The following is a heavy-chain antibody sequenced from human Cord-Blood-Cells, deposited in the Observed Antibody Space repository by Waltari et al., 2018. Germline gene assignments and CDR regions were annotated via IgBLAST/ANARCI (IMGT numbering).Heavy chain of an antibody. CDR3: ARHAHCSSTSCYYYMDV. Sequence: QVQLQQWGAGLLKPSETLSLTCAVYGGSFSGYYWSWIRQPPGKGLEWIGEINHSGNTNYNPSLKGRVTISVDTSKNQFSLKLSSVTAADTAVYYCARHAHCSSTSCYYYMDVWGKGTTVTVSS. D-gene: IGHD2-2*01. CDR1: GGSFSGYY. V-gene: IGHV4-34*01. CDR2: INHSGNT. J-gene: IGHJ6*03.